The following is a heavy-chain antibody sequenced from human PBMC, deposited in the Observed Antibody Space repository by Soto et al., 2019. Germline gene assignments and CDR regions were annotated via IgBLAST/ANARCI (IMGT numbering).Heavy chain of an antibody. CDR1: GASITYGAYS. J-gene: IGHJ4*02. CDR2: INHLETT. Sequence: QLQLHMSGSGLVKPSQTLSLTCTVSGASITYGAYSWRWIRQTPGKVLEWIGYINHLETTFYNPSFESRLTMSIDRTKNQFSLNRKSMSAADRAVYFCARGGGFDSFDYWGQGILVTVSS. V-gene: IGHV4-30-2*01. D-gene: IGHD3-10*01. CDR3: ARGGGFDSFDY.